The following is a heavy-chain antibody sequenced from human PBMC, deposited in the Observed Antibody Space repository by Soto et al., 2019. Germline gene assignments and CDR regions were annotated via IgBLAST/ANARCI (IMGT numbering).Heavy chain of an antibody. CDR1: GGTFSSYS. CDR3: ARDGGRHSGGIDY. J-gene: IGHJ4*02. Sequence: QVQLVQSGAEVKKPGSSVKVSCKASGGTFSSYSINWVRQAPGQGLEWMGEIIPIFGTANYAQKFQGRVTIAADESTGTAYMALSSLRSEDTAVYSCARDGGRHSGGIDYWGQGTLVTVSS. D-gene: IGHD1-26*01. V-gene: IGHV1-69*01. CDR2: IIPIFGTA.